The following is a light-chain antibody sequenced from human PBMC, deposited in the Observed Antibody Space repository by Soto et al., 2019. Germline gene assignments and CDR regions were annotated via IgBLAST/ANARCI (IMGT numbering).Light chain of an antibody. CDR3: SSFGGRSPR. CDR2: DVS. CDR1: SSDVGGSNY. Sequence: QSALTQPASVSGSPGQSITISCTGTSSDVGGSNYVSWYQQHPGEAPKLMIYDVSYRPSGISNRFSGSKSGNTASLTISRLQAEDEADYFCSSFGGRSPRFGVGTKVTVL. V-gene: IGLV2-14*01. J-gene: IGLJ2*01.